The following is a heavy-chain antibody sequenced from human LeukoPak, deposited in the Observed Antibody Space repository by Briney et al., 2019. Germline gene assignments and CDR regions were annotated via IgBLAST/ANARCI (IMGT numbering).Heavy chain of an antibody. J-gene: IGHJ3*02. CDR2: IYYSGST. CDR1: GGSISSYY. Sequence: SETLSLTCTVSGGSISSYYWSWIRQPPGKGLEWIGYIYYSGSTNYNPSLKSRVTISVDTSKNQFSLKLSSVTAADTAVYYCARVYDILTGYYSHAFDIWGQGTMVTVSS. CDR3: ARVYDILTGYYSHAFDI. D-gene: IGHD3-9*01. V-gene: IGHV4-59*01.